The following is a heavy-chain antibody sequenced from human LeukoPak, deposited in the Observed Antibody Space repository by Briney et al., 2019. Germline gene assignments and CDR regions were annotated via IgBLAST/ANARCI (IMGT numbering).Heavy chain of an antibody. CDR2: ISAGGGST. V-gene: IGHV3-23*01. J-gene: IGHJ5*02. CDR1: GSTFSSYA. CDR3: ARGGGLLWLGESPNCSDT. D-gene: IGHD3-10*01. Sequence: PGGSLRLSCTASGSTFSSYAMSWVRQAPGKGLEYVSTISAGGGSTFYTDSMKGRSAMSRDNSRNTVYLQMNSLRVEDTAVYYCARGGGLLWLGESPNCSDTWGQGTLVTVSS.